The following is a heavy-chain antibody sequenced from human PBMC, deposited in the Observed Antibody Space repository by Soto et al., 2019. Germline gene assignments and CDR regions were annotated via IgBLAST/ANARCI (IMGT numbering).Heavy chain of an antibody. V-gene: IGHV3-23*01. Sequence: EVQLLESGGGLVQPGGSLRLSCAASGFTFAGYAMNWVRQDPGRGLEWVAGILSDGGTKYYADPVKGRFTISRDNSKNILYLQMSSLRADDTALYFCAKDFRPDGKYDLDYRGQGTPVVDSS. D-gene: IGHD3-3*01. CDR1: GFTFAGYA. J-gene: IGHJ4*02. CDR3: AKDFRPDGKYDLDY. CDR2: ILSDGGTK.